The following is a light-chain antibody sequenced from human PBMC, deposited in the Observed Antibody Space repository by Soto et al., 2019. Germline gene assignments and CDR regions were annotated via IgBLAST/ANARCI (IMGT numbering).Light chain of an antibody. J-gene: IGKJ2*01. CDR1: QSISSY. Sequence: DIQMTQSPSSLSASVGDRVTITCRASQSISSYLNWYQQKPGKAPKLLIYAASSLQSGVPSRFSGSGSRTDFTLTISSLQPEDFATYYCQQSYSTPHMYTFGQGTKLEIK. CDR2: AAS. V-gene: IGKV1-39*01. CDR3: QQSYSTPHMYT.